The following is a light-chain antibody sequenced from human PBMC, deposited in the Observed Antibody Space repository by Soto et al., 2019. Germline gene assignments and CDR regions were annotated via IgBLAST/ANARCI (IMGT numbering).Light chain of an antibody. V-gene: IGKV3-11*01. CDR2: DAS. CDR1: QSVSTW. J-gene: IGKJ5*01. Sequence: ALTQSPATLSSSVGDRVTLSCRASQSVSTWLAWYQQKPGKAPRLLIYDASRMPTGIPYRFSGSASGTDFTLTISSLEPEDFATYFCQQYTDLPMTFGQGTRLEIK. CDR3: QQYTDLPMT.